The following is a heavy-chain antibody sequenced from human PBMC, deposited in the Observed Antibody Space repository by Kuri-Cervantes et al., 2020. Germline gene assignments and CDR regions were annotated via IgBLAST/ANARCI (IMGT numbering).Heavy chain of an antibody. V-gene: IGHV3-23*01. CDR2: VSGSGGST. CDR1: GFTFSSYA. Sequence: GESLKISCAASGFTFSSYAMSWVRQAPGKGLEWVSSVSGSGGSTHYADSVKGRFTISRDNFQNTVYLQMNSLRAEDRAVYYCVKAPSYLSPHAYAMDVWGQGTTVTVSS. J-gene: IGHJ6*02. CDR3: VKAPSYLSPHAYAMDV.